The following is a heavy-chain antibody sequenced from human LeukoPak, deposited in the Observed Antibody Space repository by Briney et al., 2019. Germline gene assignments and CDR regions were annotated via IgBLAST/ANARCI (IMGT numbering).Heavy chain of an antibody. Sequence: SGGSLRLSCAASGFTFSSYAMHWVRQAPGKGLEWVAVISYDGSNKYYADSVKGRFTISRDNSKNTLYLQMNSLRAEDTAVYYCAKEAYGSGSYPYFDYWGQGTLVTVSS. V-gene: IGHV3-30-3*01. D-gene: IGHD3-10*01. J-gene: IGHJ4*02. CDR3: AKEAYGSGSYPYFDY. CDR2: ISYDGSNK. CDR1: GFTFSSYA.